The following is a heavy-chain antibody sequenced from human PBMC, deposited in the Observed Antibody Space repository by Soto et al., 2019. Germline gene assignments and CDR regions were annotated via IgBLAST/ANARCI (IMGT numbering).Heavy chain of an antibody. CDR3: VRNSPQWVDY. D-gene: IGHD1-26*01. CDR1: GYTFTSHG. V-gene: IGHV1-18*04. Sequence: ASVKVSCKASGYTFTSHGISWVRQAPGQGFEWMGWIRGYDGHTIYSEKVQDRITMTTDTSTGTAYMELRSLRSDDTAMYYCVRNSPQWVDYWGQGTRVTVSS. CDR2: IRGYDGHT. J-gene: IGHJ4*03.